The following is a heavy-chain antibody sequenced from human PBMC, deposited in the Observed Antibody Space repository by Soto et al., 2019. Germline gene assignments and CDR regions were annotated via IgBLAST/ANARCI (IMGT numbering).Heavy chain of an antibody. D-gene: IGHD3-10*01. CDR1: GFTFDDYA. CDR3: AKEMVPRRYYYYYMDV. Sequence: GGSLRLSCAASGFTFDDYAMHWVRQAPGKGLEWVSGISWNSGSIGYADSVKGRFTISRDNAKNSLYLQMNSLRAEDTALYYCAKEMVPRRYYYYYMDVWGKGTTVTVSS. V-gene: IGHV3-9*01. CDR2: ISWNSGSI. J-gene: IGHJ6*03.